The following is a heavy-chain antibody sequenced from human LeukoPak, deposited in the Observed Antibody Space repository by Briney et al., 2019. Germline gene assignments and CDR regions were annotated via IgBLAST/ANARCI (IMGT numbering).Heavy chain of an antibody. Sequence: GGSLRLSCVASGFTFSSYGMHWVRQAPGKGLEWVAVIWYDGSNKYYADSVKGRFTISRDNSKSTLYLQMNSLRAEDTAVYYCTTPERFRITVDAWLSDYGFDYWGQGTLVTVSS. CDR1: GFTFSSYG. D-gene: IGHD3-22*01. V-gene: IGHV3-33*01. CDR2: IWYDGSNK. CDR3: TTPERFRITVDAWLSDYGFDY. J-gene: IGHJ4*02.